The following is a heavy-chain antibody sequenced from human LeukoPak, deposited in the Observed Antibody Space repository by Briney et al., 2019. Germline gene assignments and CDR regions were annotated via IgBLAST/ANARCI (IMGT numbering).Heavy chain of an antibody. CDR1: GFTFSDYY. J-gene: IGHJ4*02. D-gene: IGHD3-22*01. Sequence: GGSLRLSCAASGFTFSDYYMSWIRQAPGKGLEWVSYISSSGRTIYYADSVKGRFTISRDNAKNSLYLQMHSLRAEDTAVYYCARNHLPYYYDSSGYYCDYWGQGTLVTVSS. CDR2: ISSSGRTI. V-gene: IGHV3-11*04. CDR3: ARNHLPYYYDSSGYYCDY.